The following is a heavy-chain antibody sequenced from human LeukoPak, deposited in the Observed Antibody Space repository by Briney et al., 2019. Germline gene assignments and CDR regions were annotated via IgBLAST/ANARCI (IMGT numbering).Heavy chain of an antibody. CDR2: IYHSGKT. CDR1: GYSINNGYY. D-gene: IGHD4/OR15-4a*01. Sequence: SSETLSLTCIVSGYSINNGYYWGWIRQPPGRGLEWIGSIYHSGKTYYNPSLKSRVTISLDTSKNQFSLKLSSVTAADTAVYYCVRDRTMVGGVDYWGQGILVTVSS. CDR3: VRDRTMVGGVDY. J-gene: IGHJ4*02. V-gene: IGHV4-38-2*02.